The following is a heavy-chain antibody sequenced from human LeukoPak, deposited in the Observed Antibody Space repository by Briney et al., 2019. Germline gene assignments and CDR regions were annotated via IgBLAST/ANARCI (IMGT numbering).Heavy chain of an antibody. Sequence: PGGSLRLSCAASGFTLSSYAMNWVRQAPGKGLEWVSGISGNGGSTYYADSVKGRFTISRDNSKNTLYLQMNSLRAEDTAVYYCVKADSGYDFLFDYWGQGTLVTVSS. CDR3: VKADSGYDFLFDY. CDR1: GFTLSSYA. V-gene: IGHV3-23*01. CDR2: ISGNGGST. D-gene: IGHD5-12*01. J-gene: IGHJ4*02.